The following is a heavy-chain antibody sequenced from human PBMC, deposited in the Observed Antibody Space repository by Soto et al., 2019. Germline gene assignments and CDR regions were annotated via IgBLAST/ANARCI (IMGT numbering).Heavy chain of an antibody. Sequence: QITLEESGPTLVKPTQTLTLTCTFSGFSLTTGGVGVGWIRQPPGKALEWLALIYWNDDKRYTTSLKSRLTTTTDTSKNQVVLTMTNMDPVDTVTYYSAQSGDGAYYSYAMDVWGQVTTVTGSS. J-gene: IGHJ6*02. CDR3: AQSGDGAYYSYAMDV. CDR1: GFSLTTGGVG. V-gene: IGHV2-5*01. CDR2: IYWNDDK. D-gene: IGHD2-21*01.